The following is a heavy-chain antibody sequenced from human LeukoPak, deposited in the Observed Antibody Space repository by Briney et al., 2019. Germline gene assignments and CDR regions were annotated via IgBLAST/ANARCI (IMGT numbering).Heavy chain of an antibody. Sequence: SETLSLTCTVSGGSISSYYWSWIRQPPGKGLEWMGYIYYSGSTNYNPSLKSRVTISVDTSKNQFSLKLSSVTAADTAVYYCARAGAAAGTRYWFDPWGQGTLVTVSS. CDR3: ARAGAAAGTRYWFDP. CDR1: GGSISSYY. D-gene: IGHD6-13*01. J-gene: IGHJ5*02. CDR2: IYYSGST. V-gene: IGHV4-59*01.